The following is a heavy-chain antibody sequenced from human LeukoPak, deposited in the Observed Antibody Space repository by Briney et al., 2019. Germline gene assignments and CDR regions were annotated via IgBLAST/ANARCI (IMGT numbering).Heavy chain of an antibody. Sequence: VGCLRLSCASSGFTFSSYGIHWVPQAPGKGLERVAVISYDGSGRYYADSVKGRFTISRDNSKNTLYLQKNSLRAEDTAVYYCAKDRTYGSGSYIPDYWGQGTLVTVSS. V-gene: IGHV3-30*18. J-gene: IGHJ4*02. CDR1: GFTFSSYG. CDR2: ISYDGSGR. D-gene: IGHD3-10*01. CDR3: AKDRTYGSGSYIPDY.